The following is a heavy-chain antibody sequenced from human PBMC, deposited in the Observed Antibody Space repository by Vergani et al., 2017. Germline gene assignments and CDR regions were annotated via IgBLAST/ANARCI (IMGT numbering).Heavy chain of an antibody. CDR2: INSDGSST. CDR3: ARVADYGDLFDY. V-gene: IGHV3-74*01. D-gene: IGHD4-17*01. CDR1: GFTFSSYW. Sequence: EVQLVESGGGFVQPGGSLRLSCAASGFTFSSYWMHWVRQAPGKGLVWVSRINSDGSSTSYADSVKGRFTISRDNAKNTLYLQMNSLRAEDTAVYYCARVADYGDLFDYWGQGTLVTVSS. J-gene: IGHJ4*02.